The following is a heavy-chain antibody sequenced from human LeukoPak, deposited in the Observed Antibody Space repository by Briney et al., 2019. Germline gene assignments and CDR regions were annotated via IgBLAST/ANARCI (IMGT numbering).Heavy chain of an antibody. V-gene: IGHV4-30-4*07. D-gene: IGHD6-6*01. J-gene: IGHJ6*03. CDR1: GGSISSGGYS. Sequence: PSETLSLTCAVSGGSISSGGYSWSWIRQPPGKGLEWIGYIFYSGSTYYNPSLKSRVTISVDTSKNQFSLKLSSVTAADTAVYYCARAQYRYSSSSLGYYYYYMDVWGKGTTVTVSS. CDR2: IFYSGST. CDR3: ARAQYRYSSSSLGYYYYYMDV.